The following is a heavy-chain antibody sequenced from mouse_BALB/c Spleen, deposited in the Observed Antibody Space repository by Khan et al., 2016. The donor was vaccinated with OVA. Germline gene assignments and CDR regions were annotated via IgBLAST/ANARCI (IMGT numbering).Heavy chain of an antibody. CDR3: ERGGGGDRFLY. CDR2: ISTYYGDA. Sequence: QVQLKESGAELVRPGVSVKISCKGSGYTFTDFTMHWVKQSHAVSLEWIGVISTYYGDADYNQKFKGKATMTVDKSSNTAYLDLARLTSEDSAICVCERGGGGDRFLYWGQGTLVTVSA. J-gene: IGHJ3*01. CDR1: GYTFTDFT. V-gene: IGHV1S137*01.